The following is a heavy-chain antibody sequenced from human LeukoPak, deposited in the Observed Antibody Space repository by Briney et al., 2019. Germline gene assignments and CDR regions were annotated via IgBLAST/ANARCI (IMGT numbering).Heavy chain of an antibody. D-gene: IGHD3-10*01. Sequence: GGSLRLSCAASGFTFSDYYMSWIRQAPGKGLEWVSYISSSGSTIYYADSVKGRFTISRDNAKNSLYLQMNSPRAEDTAVYYCARDGWFGELSPLDYWGQGTLVTVSS. V-gene: IGHV3-11*01. CDR2: ISSSGSTI. J-gene: IGHJ4*02. CDR3: ARDGWFGELSPLDY. CDR1: GFTFSDYY.